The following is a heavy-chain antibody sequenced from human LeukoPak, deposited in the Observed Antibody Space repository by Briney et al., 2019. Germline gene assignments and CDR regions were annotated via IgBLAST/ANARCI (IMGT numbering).Heavy chain of an antibody. D-gene: IGHD6-13*01. CDR3: ARDEDYRYSSSWYLPDY. Sequence: GASVKVSCKASGYTFTSYYMHWVRQAPGQGLEWMGIINPSGGSTSYAQKFQGRVTMTRDMSTSTVYMELSSLRSEDTAVYYCARDEDYRYSSSWYLPDYWGQGTLVTVSS. J-gene: IGHJ4*02. V-gene: IGHV1-46*01. CDR2: INPSGGST. CDR1: GYTFTSYY.